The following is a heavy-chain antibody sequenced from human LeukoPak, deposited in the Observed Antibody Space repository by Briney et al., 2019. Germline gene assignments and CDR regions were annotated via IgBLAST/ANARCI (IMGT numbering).Heavy chain of an antibody. J-gene: IGHJ4*02. D-gene: IGHD3-16*01. CDR3: ATGGNYGVGYYFDY. Sequence: ASVKVSCKASGYTFTGYYMHWVRQAPGQGLEWMGWINPNSGGTNYAQKFQGRVTMTRDTSISTAYMELSRLRSEDTAVYYCATGGNYGVGYYFDYWGQGTLVTVSS. V-gene: IGHV1-2*02. CDR2: INPNSGGT. CDR1: GYTFTGYY.